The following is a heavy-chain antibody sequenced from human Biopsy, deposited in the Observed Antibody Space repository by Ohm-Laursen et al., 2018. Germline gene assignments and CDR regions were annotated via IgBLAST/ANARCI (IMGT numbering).Heavy chain of an antibody. CDR3: ARAGVGSDGTDSYYYGMDV. J-gene: IGHJ6*02. CDR2: ISPSGATT. Sequence: AASVKVSCKASGNTFATYHIHWVRQAPGQGLEWMGVISPSGATTSFSQKFQGRITMTRDTSTGTVYMDLNSLGSEDMAVYYCARAGVGSDGTDSYYYGMDVWGPGTTVTVSS. D-gene: IGHD5-24*01. V-gene: IGHV1-46*01. CDR1: GNTFATYH.